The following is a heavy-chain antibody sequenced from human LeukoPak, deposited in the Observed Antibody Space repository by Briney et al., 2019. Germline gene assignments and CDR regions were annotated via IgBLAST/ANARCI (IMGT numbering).Heavy chain of an antibody. CDR2: ISAYNGNT. J-gene: IGHJ6*03. CDR1: GYTFTSSG. V-gene: IGHV1-18*01. D-gene: IGHD3-3*01. CDR3: ARERFLEWFSTDYFMDV. Sequence: ASVKVSCKASGYTFTSSGISWVRQAPGQGLEWMGWISAYNGNTNYAQKLQGRVTMTTDTSTSTAYMELRSLRSDDTAVYYCARERFLEWFSTDYFMDVWGKGTTVTVSS.